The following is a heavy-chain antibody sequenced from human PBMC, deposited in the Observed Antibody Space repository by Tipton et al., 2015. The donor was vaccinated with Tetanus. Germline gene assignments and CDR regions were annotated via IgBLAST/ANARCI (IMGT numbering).Heavy chain of an antibody. V-gene: IGHV4-39*01. Sequence: TLSLTCIVSGASISRTNYYWGWIRQPPGKGLEWIGSIYNTGNTYYNPSLGSRVTMSVDTSKSQFSLRLSSVTAADTAVYYCARLSSSTNDAHAFDVWGQGTMVTVSS. CDR3: ARLSSSTNDAHAFDV. D-gene: IGHD2-8*01. J-gene: IGHJ3*01. CDR2: IYNTGNT. CDR1: GASISRTNYY.